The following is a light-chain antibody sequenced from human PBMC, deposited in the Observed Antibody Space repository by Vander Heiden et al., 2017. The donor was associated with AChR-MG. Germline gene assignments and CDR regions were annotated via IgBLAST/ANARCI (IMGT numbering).Light chain of an antibody. CDR2: DVI. J-gene: IGLJ1*01. CDR1: SSDIGGYNS. Sequence: QSALTQPASVSGSPGQSVTISCTGTSSDIGGYNSVSWYQHPQGQAPKLLIYDVIYRPSGVSNRFSGSKSANVASLTISGLQPADEADYYCSSYTSMTSLYVFGTGTKVTV. CDR3: SSYTSMTSLYV. V-gene: IGLV2-14*03.